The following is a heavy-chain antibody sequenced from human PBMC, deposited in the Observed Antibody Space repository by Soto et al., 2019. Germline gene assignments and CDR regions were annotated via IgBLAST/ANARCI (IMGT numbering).Heavy chain of an antibody. D-gene: IGHD3-10*01. CDR2: ISSSSSTI. J-gene: IGHJ4*02. Sequence: EVQLVESGGGLVQPGGSLRLSCAASGFTFSSYSMNWVRQAPGKGLEWVSYISSSSSTIYYADSVKGRFTISRDNAKXXXXXXXXXXXXEDTAVYYCARGNVEMATRVDYWGQGTLVTVSS. CDR3: ARGNVEMATRVDY. CDR1: GFTFSSYS. V-gene: IGHV3-48*01.